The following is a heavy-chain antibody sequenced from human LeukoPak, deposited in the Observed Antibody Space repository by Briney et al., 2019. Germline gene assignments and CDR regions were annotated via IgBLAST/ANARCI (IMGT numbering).Heavy chain of an antibody. CDR3: ARDRRYGYYDFLSSGDYYYYYMDA. V-gene: IGHV1-46*01. D-gene: IGHD3-3*01. J-gene: IGHJ6*03. Sequence: ASVKVSCKASGYTFTSYYMHWVRQAPGQGLEWMGIINPSGGSTSYAQKFQGRVTMTRDMSTSTVYMELSSLRSEDTAVYYCARDRRYGYYDFLSSGDYYYYYMDAWGKGTTVTVSS. CDR2: INPSGGST. CDR1: GYTFTSYY.